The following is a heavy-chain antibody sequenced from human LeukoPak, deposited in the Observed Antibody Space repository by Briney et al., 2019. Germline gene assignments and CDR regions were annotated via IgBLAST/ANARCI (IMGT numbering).Heavy chain of an antibody. Sequence: PGGSLRLSCAASGFTFSSYGMHWVRQAPGKGLEWVAVISYDGSNKYYADSVKGRFTISRDNSKNTLYLQMNSLRAEDTAVYYCAKEGGPYGDYWSKQEDYWGQGTLVTVSS. CDR1: GFTFSSYG. D-gene: IGHD4-17*01. CDR2: ISYDGSNK. J-gene: IGHJ4*02. V-gene: IGHV3-30*18. CDR3: AKEGGPYGDYWSKQEDY.